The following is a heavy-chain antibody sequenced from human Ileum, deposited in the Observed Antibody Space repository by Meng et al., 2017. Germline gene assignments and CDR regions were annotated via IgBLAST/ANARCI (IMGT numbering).Heavy chain of an antibody. CDR1: GFTFSSYV. V-gene: IGHV3-23*01. D-gene: IGHD5-12*01. J-gene: IGHJ4*02. Sequence: EVQLLESGGGLVQPGGSLRLSCAASGFTFSSYVMSWVRQAPGKGLEWVSGISGSGGNTYNADSVKGRFTISRDNTKNTLYLQMNSLRAEDTAVYYCAKGRGYSGYDPSDYWGQGTLVTVSS. CDR2: ISGSGGNT. CDR3: AKGRGYSGYDPSDY.